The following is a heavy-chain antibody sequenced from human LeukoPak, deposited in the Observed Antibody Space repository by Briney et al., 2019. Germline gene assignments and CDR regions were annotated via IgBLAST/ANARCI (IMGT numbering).Heavy chain of an antibody. CDR3: ARGGYSYGYDDDFDY. J-gene: IGHJ4*02. CDR2: IYNSGST. CDR1: GGSISSYY. Sequence: PSETLSLTCTVSGGSISSYYWSWIRQPPGKGLEWIGYIYNSGSTNYNPSLKSRVTISVDTSKNKFSLKLSSVTVADTAVYYCARGGYSYGYDDDFDYWGQGTLVTVSS. V-gene: IGHV4-59*01. D-gene: IGHD5-18*01.